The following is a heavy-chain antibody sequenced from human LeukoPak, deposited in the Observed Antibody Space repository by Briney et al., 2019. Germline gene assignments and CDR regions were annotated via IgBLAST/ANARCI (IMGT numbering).Heavy chain of an antibody. J-gene: IGHJ4*02. CDR2: TQYDGINK. V-gene: IGHV3-30*02. CDR3: AKDPSVVAVHFDY. Sequence: PGGSLRLSCAASGFTFSSYSMNWVRQAPGKGLEWVAFTQYDGINKYYADSVKGRFTISRDNSKNTLYLQMNSLRVEDTAVYYCAKDPSVVAVHFDYWGQGTLVTVSS. CDR1: GFTFSSYS. D-gene: IGHD2-15*01.